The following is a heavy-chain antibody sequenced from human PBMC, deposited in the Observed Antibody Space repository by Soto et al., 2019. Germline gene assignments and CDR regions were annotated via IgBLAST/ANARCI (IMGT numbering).Heavy chain of an antibody. J-gene: IGHJ4*02. D-gene: IGHD2-8*02. CDR1: GFDFSNSG. CDR3: ARDYARGWCQF. V-gene: IGHV3-30*03. Sequence: GGSLRLSCTASGFDFSNSGIQWVRQTPGKGLEWVALISFDGDKYYVDSVKGRFTISRDNPTNTVYLQMNRLRPGDTGVYYCARDYARGWCQFWGQGTLVTVSS. CDR2: ISFDGDK.